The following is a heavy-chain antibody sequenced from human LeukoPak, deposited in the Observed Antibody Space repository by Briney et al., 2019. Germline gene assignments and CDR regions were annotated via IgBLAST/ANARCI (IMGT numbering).Heavy chain of an antibody. J-gene: IGHJ4*02. V-gene: IGHV4-59*01. Sequence: NPSETLSLTCTVSGGSISSYYWSWIRQPPGKGLEWIGYIYYSGSTNYNPSLKSRVTISVDTPKNQFSLKLSSVTAADTAVYYCARDSRRGYDYWGQGTLVTVSS. D-gene: IGHD5-12*01. CDR1: GGSISSYY. CDR3: ARDSRRGYDY. CDR2: IYYSGST.